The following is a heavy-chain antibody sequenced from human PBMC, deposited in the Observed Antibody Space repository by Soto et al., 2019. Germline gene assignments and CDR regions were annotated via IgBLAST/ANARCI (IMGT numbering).Heavy chain of an antibody. CDR1: GFTFSSYW. CDR2: IKQDGSEK. V-gene: IGHV3-7*01. CDR3: ARDFPYCSGGSCYRDY. D-gene: IGHD2-15*01. Sequence: PGGSLRLSCAASGFTFSSYWMSWVRQAPGKGLEWVANIKQDGSEKYYVDSVKGRFTISRDNAKNSLYLQMNSLRAEDTAVYYCARDFPYCSGGSCYRDYWAQGTLVTVSS. J-gene: IGHJ4*02.